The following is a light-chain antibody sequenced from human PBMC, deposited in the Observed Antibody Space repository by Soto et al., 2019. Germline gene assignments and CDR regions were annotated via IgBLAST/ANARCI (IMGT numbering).Light chain of an antibody. CDR3: QQSYSSPPT. V-gene: IGKV1-39*01. CDR1: QSISGY. Sequence: DIQLTQSPSSLSASIGDRVTIICRASQSISGYLNWYQQKPGKAPKLLIFAASSLQSGVPSRFSGSRSGPDFTLTISSLQPEDFATYYCQQSYSSPPTFGQGTKVDIK. J-gene: IGKJ1*01. CDR2: AAS.